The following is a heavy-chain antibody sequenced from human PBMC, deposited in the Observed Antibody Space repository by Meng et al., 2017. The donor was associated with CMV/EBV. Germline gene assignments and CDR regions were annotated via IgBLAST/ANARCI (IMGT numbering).Heavy chain of an antibody. D-gene: IGHD3-10*01. J-gene: IGHJ4*02. CDR2: INSDGSST. V-gene: IGHV3-74*01. Sequence: GESLKISCAASGFTFSSYWMHWVRQAPGKGLVWVSRINSDGSSTSYADSVKGRFTISRDNAKNSLYLQMNSLRAEDTAVYYCASLRGWFDYWGQGTLVTVSS. CDR3: ASLRGWFDY. CDR1: GFTFSSYW.